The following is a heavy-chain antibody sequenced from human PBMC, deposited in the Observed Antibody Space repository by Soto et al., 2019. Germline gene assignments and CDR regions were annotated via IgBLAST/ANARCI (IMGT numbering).Heavy chain of an antibody. Sequence: HVQLVESGGGVVQPGRSLRLSCAVSGFNFSSYGMHWVRQAPGKGLEWVAVIAYDGSHKASADSVKGRIAISRDNSKNTLMLEMNRIRGADTSVYSCAKGLVKARSWLADWGQGTLVTVSS. J-gene: IGHJ4*02. CDR2: IAYDGSHK. CDR3: AKGLVKARSWLAD. D-gene: IGHD3-9*01. V-gene: IGHV3-30*18. CDR1: GFNFSSYG.